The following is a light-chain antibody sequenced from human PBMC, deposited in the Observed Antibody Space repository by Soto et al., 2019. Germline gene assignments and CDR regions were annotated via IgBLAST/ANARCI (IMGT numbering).Light chain of an antibody. V-gene: IGLV2-8*01. J-gene: IGLJ1*01. CDR3: RSYAGSNNLYV. CDR2: EVS. CDR1: SSDVGGYNN. Sequence: QSALTQPPSASRSPGQSVTITCTETSSDVGGYNNVSWYQQHPGKAPKLMIYEVSKRPSGVPDRFSGSKSGNTASLTVSGLQAEDEADYYCRSYAGSNNLYVFGTGTKVTVL.